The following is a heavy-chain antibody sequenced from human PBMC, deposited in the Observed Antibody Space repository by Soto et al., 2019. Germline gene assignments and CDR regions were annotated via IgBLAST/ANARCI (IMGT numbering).Heavy chain of an antibody. V-gene: IGHV1-46*01. CDR3: ARWYYYDSSGYSAYYFDY. Sequence: ASVKVCCKASGYTFTTYYMHWVRQATGQGLEWMGIINPSGGNASYAQKFQGRVTMTRDTSTSTVSMELSSLRSEDTAVYYCARWYYYDSSGYSAYYFDYWGQGTLVTVSS. D-gene: IGHD3-22*01. CDR1: GYTFTTYY. CDR2: INPSGGNA. J-gene: IGHJ4*02.